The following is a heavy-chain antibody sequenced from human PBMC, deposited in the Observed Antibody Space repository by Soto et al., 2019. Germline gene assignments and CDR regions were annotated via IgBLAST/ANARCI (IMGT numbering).Heavy chain of an antibody. Sequence: QVKLVESGGGVVQPGRSLRLSCAASGFTFSNFGMHWVRQAPGKGLEWVAVIWFDGGDEHYVDSVEGRFTISRDNSKNTVYLQINSLSPEDTAVYYCARDRYTTSSYGMGVWGQGTTVTVSS. CDR3: ARDRYTTSSYGMGV. CDR2: IWFDGGDE. V-gene: IGHV3-33*01. CDR1: GFTFSNFG. D-gene: IGHD6-6*01. J-gene: IGHJ6*02.